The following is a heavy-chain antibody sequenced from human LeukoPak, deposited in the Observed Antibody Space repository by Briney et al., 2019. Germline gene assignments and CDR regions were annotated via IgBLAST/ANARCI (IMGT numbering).Heavy chain of an antibody. V-gene: IGHV4-59*01. D-gene: IGHD6-13*01. Sequence: SETLSLTCTVSGGSISSYYWSWIRQPPGKGLEWIGYIYYSGSTNYNPSLKSRVTISVDTSKNQFSLKLSSVTAADTAVYYCARVGAAAGTLGVYAFDIWGQGTMVTVSS. CDR2: IYYSGST. CDR1: GGSISSYY. CDR3: ARVGAAAGTLGVYAFDI. J-gene: IGHJ3*02.